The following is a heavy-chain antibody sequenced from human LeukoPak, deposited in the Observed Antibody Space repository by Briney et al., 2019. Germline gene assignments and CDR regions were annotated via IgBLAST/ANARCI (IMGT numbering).Heavy chain of an antibody. CDR3: AKGRRSSSTSSSDY. D-gene: IGHD2-2*01. CDR2: FSVGGGST. J-gene: IGHJ4*02. CDR1: GFTFSTNA. Sequence: PGGSLRLSCAALGFTFSTNALSWARQAPGKGREWVSAFSVGGGSTNSADSVKGRFPISRAISKNALYMHMNSLRAEDTAVYYCAKGRRSSSTSSSDYWGQGTLVTVSS. V-gene: IGHV3-23*01.